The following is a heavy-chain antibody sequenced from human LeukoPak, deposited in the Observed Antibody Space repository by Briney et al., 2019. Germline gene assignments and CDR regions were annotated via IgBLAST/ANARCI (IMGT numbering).Heavy chain of an antibody. CDR1: GGSISSYY. CDR3: ARAGYSNYNFDY. J-gene: IGHJ4*02. Sequence: SETLSLTCTVSGGSISSYYWSWIRQPPGKGLEWIGYIYYSGSTNYNPSLKSRVTISVDTSKNQFYLKLSSVTAADTAVYYCARAGYSNYNFDYWGQGTLVTVSS. CDR2: IYYSGST. D-gene: IGHD4-11*01. V-gene: IGHV4-59*12.